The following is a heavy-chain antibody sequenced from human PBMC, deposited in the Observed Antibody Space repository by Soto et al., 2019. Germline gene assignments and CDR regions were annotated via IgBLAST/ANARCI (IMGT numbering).Heavy chain of an antibody. D-gene: IGHD4-4*01. CDR2: IYYSGST. CDR3: ARARVTAAGLLDY. V-gene: IGHV4-30-4*01. Sequence: QVQLQESGPGLVKPSQTLSLTCTVSGGSISSGDYYWSWIRQPPGKGLEWIGYIYYSGSTYYNPSLQSRVTISVDTSKNQFSLKLSPGTAADTAVYYCARARVTAAGLLDYWGQGTLVTVSS. J-gene: IGHJ4*02. CDR1: GGSISSGDYY.